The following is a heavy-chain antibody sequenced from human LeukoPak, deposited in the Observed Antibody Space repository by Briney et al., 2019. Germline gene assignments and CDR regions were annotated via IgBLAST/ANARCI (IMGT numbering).Heavy chain of an antibody. D-gene: IGHD6-13*01. CDR1: GFTFSSYW. CDR2: ISGSGGST. J-gene: IGHJ4*02. CDR3: AKDFRPSSSWYYFDY. Sequence: GGSLRLSCAASGFTFSSYWMHWVRQAPGKGLEWVSAISGSGGSTYYADSVKGRFTISRDNSKNTLYLQMNSLRAEDTAVYYCAKDFRPSSSWYYFDYWGQGTLVTVSS. V-gene: IGHV3-23*01.